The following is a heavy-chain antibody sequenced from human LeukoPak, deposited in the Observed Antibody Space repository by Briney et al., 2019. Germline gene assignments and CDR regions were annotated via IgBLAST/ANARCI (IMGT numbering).Heavy chain of an antibody. CDR1: GYTFTGYY. CDR3: ARGSNMDSSGYWDY. CDR2: INPNSGGT. V-gene: IGHV1-2*02. Sequence: EASVKVSCKASGYTFTGYYMHWVRQAPGQGLEWMGWINPNSGGTNYAQKFQGRVTMTRDTSISTAYMELSSLRSEDTAVYYCARGSNMDSSGYWDYWGQGTLVTVSS. J-gene: IGHJ4*02. D-gene: IGHD3-22*01.